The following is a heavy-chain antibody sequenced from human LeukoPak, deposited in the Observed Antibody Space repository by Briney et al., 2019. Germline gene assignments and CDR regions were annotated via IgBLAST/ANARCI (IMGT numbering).Heavy chain of an antibody. CDR2: ISYDGSNK. Sequence: GRSLRLSCAASGFTFSSYGMHWVRQAPGKGLEWVAVISYDGSNKYYADSVKGRFTISRDNSKNTLYLQMNSLRAEDTAVYYCAKARGTSCYTGGDYWGQGTLVTVSS. CDR3: AKARGTSCYTGGDY. D-gene: IGHD2-2*02. V-gene: IGHV3-30*18. CDR1: GFTFSSYG. J-gene: IGHJ4*02.